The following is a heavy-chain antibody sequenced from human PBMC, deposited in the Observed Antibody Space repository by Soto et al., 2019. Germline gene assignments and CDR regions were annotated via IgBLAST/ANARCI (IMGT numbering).Heavy chain of an antibody. D-gene: IGHD2-15*01. J-gene: IGHJ6*02. Sequence: GGSLRLFCAASGFTFSSYSMNWVRQAPGKGLEWISYISSSSSTIYYAGSVKGRFTISRDNAKYSLSLQMTSLRDEDTAVYYCARDRSGPYYGLDVWGQGTTVTVSS. CDR2: ISSSSSTI. CDR1: GFTFSSYS. V-gene: IGHV3-48*02. CDR3: ARDRSGPYYGLDV.